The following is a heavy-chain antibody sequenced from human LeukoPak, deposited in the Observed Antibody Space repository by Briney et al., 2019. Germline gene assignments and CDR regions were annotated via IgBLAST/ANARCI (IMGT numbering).Heavy chain of an antibody. D-gene: IGHD6-19*01. Sequence: ASVKVSCKASGYTFTSYGMSWVRQAPGQGLEWMGWISAYNGNTNYAQKLQGRVTMTTDTSTGTAYMELRSLRSDDTAVYYCARIAVAGTWFDPWGQGTLVTVSS. J-gene: IGHJ5*02. CDR1: GYTFTSYG. CDR3: ARIAVAGTWFDP. CDR2: ISAYNGNT. V-gene: IGHV1-18*01.